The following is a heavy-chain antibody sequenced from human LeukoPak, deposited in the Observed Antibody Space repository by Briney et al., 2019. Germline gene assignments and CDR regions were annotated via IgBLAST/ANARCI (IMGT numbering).Heavy chain of an antibody. CDR2: ISAYNGNT. CDR3: ARDSLSTPAATFDY. V-gene: IGHV1-18*01. Sequence: ASAKVSCKASGHTFTSYGISWVRQAPGQGLEWMGWISAYNGNTNYAQKLQGRVTMTTDTSTSTAYMELRSLRSDDTAVYYCARDSLSTPAATFDYWGQGTLVTVSS. J-gene: IGHJ4*02. CDR1: GHTFTSYG. D-gene: IGHD6-13*01.